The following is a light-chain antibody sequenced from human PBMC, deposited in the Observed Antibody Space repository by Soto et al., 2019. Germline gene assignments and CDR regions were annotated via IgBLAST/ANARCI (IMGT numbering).Light chain of an antibody. CDR2: DAS. Sequence: DIQMSVSSSTLSASGGDRVTITLRASQSISSWLAWYQQKPGKAPKLLIYDASSLESGVPSRFSGSGSGTEFTLTISSLQPDDFATYYCQQYNSYSPTFGQGTKVDIK. CDR3: QQYNSYSPT. V-gene: IGKV1-5*01. J-gene: IGKJ1*01. CDR1: QSISSW.